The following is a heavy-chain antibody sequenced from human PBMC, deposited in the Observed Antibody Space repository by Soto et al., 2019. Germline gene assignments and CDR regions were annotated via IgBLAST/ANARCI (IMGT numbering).Heavy chain of an antibody. Sequence: QVQLQQSRPGLVKPSGTLSLTCTVSHFSVTDNKYWSWVRQSPRKPLEWIGEIYHSGTTYYNPSLSSRVSMSMDKSTNHISLILTSVTAADPAVYYCARDSRYCTDSGCSIMREAFEVWGPGTVVTVSS. CDR3: ARDSRYCTDSGCSIMREAFEV. V-gene: IGHV4-4*02. CDR1: HFSVTDNKY. J-gene: IGHJ3*01. D-gene: IGHD2-15*01. CDR2: IYHSGTT.